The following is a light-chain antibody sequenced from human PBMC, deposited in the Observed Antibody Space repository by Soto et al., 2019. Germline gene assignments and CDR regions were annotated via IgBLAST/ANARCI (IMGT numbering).Light chain of an antibody. Sequence: IVMTQSPATLSVSPGERATLSCKASQGVSSSYLAWYQQKPGQAPRLLIYNAFNRATGIPDRFSGSGSGTDFTLTISRLEPEDFAVYYCQQYGSSPGTFGGGTKVDIK. CDR3: QQYGSSPGT. V-gene: IGKV3-20*01. CDR2: NAF. CDR1: QGVSSSY. J-gene: IGKJ4*01.